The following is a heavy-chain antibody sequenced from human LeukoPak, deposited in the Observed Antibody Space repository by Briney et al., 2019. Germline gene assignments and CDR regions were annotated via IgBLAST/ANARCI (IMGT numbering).Heavy chain of an antibody. D-gene: IGHD2-2*01. CDR2: IYYSGST. CDR1: GXSISSGGYY. J-gene: IGHJ4*02. V-gene: IGHV4-31*03. Sequence: PSETLSLTCTVSGXSISSGGYYWSWIRQHPGKGLEWIGYIYYSGSTYYNPSLKSRVTISVDTSKNQFSLKLSSVTAADTAVYYCARMDYIVVPAAMRGGVFDYWGQGTLVTVSS. CDR3: ARMDYIVVPAAMRGGVFDY.